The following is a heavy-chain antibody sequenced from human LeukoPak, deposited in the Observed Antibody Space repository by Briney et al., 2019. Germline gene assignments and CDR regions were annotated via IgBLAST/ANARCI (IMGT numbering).Heavy chain of an antibody. CDR3: ARGSPHRGYYMDV. V-gene: IGHV4-59*01. CDR1: GGSISSYY. Sequence: SETLSLTCTVSGGSISSYYWSWIRQPPGKGLEWIGYIYYSGSTNYNPSLKSRVTISVDTSKNQFSLKLSSVTAADTAVYYCARGSPHRGYYMDVWGKGTTVTVSS. J-gene: IGHJ6*03. CDR2: IYYSGST. D-gene: IGHD3-16*01.